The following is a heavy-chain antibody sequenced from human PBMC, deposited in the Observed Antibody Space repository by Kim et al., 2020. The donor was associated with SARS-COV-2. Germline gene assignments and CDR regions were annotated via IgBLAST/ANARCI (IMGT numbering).Heavy chain of an antibody. V-gene: IGHV3-23*01. Sequence: GGSLRLSCAASGFTFSSYAMSWVRQAPGKGLEWVSAISGSGGSTYYADSVKGRFTISRDNSKNTLYLQMNSLRAEDTAVYYCAKYSSSWYESTYFDYWGQGTLVTVSS. CDR1: GFTFSSYA. CDR2: ISGSGGST. CDR3: AKYSSSWYESTYFDY. D-gene: IGHD6-13*01. J-gene: IGHJ4*02.